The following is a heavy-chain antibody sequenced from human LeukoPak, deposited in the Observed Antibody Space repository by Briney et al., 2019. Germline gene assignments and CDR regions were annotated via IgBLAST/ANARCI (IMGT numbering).Heavy chain of an antibody. Sequence: PSETLSLTCTVSGGSISSYYWSWIRQPPGKGLEWIGYIYYSGSTNYNPSLKSRVTISVDTSENQFSLKLSSVTAADTAVYYCARGAAAADYYYYYYMDVWGKGTTVTISS. CDR3: ARGAAAADYYYYYYMDV. CDR2: IYYSGST. J-gene: IGHJ6*03. D-gene: IGHD6-13*01. CDR1: GGSISSYY. V-gene: IGHV4-59*01.